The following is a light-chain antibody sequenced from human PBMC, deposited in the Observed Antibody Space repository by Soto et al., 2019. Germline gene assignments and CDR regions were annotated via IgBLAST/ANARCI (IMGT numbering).Light chain of an antibody. CDR3: QQSYSTPRT. V-gene: IGKV1-39*01. J-gene: IGKJ1*01. CDR2: AAS. CDR1: QSISSY. Sequence: DIQMTQSPSSLSASVGDRVTITCRASQSISSYLNWYQQKPGKAPKLLIYAASSLQSGDPSRFSGSGSGRDFTLTISSLQPDDFATYYGQQSYSTPRTFGQGTMVE.